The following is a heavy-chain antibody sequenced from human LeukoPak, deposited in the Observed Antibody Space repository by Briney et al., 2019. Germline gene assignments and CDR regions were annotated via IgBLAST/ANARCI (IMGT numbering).Heavy chain of an antibody. CDR3: ARGPAYSSSWYDY. D-gene: IGHD6-13*01. V-gene: IGHV4-59*01. J-gene: IGHJ4*02. Sequence: SETLSLTCTVSGGSISSYYWSWIRQPPGKGLEWIGYIYYSGSTNYNPSLESRVTISVDTSKNQFSLKLSSVTAADTAVYYCARGPAYSSSWYDYWGQGTLVTVSS. CDR2: IYYSGST. CDR1: GGSISSYY.